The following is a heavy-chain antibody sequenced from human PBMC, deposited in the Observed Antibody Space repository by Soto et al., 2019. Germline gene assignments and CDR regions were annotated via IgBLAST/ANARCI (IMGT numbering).Heavy chain of an antibody. Sequence: SETLSLTCSVSRGSIRSGSYYWAWIRQTPGKGLEWIATISYTETTYYKPSLKSRVAISVDLSKNQFSLRLNSMTAADTSVYYCVSRPIFGFPYGPFDYWGQGALVTVSS. CDR2: ISYTETT. V-gene: IGHV4-39*01. CDR1: RGSIRSGSYY. J-gene: IGHJ4*02. CDR3: VSRPIFGFPYGPFDY. D-gene: IGHD3-10*01.